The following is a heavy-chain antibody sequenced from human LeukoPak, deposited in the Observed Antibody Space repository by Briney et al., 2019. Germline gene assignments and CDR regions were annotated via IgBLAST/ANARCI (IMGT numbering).Heavy chain of an antibody. J-gene: IGHJ6*02. CDR1: GGSISSSSYY. V-gene: IGHV4-39*01. Sequence: PSETLSLTCTVPGGSISSSSYYWGWIRQPPGKGLEWIGSIYYSGSTYYNPSLKSRATISVDTSKNQFSLKLSSVTAADTAVYYCARSVYHCSGGSCYLGYYYYGMDVWGQGTTVTVSS. CDR2: IYYSGST. CDR3: ARSVYHCSGGSCYLGYYYYGMDV. D-gene: IGHD2-15*01.